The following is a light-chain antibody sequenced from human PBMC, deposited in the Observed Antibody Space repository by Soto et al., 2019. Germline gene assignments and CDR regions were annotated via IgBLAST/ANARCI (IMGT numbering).Light chain of an antibody. CDR1: QDISKY. J-gene: IGKJ3*01. Sequence: DIQMTQYPSSLSASVGDRVTITCQASQDISKYLNWYQQKPGKAPKLLIYDASNLETGVPSRFSGSGSGTDFTLTINSLQPEDIAKYYCQQYKSLLSFGPGTKVDIK. V-gene: IGKV1-33*01. CDR2: DAS. CDR3: QQYKSLLS.